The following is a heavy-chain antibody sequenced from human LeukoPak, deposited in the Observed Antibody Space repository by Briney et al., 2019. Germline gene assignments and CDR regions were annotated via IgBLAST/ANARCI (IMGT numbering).Heavy chain of an antibody. Sequence: ASVKVSCKASGYTFTSYYMHWVRQAPGQGLEWMGLINPTGGSTGYAQKFQGRVTMTRDMSTSTDYMELSSLRAEDTAVYYCAKENEWLVRLGAFDIWGQGTMVTVSS. J-gene: IGHJ3*02. CDR3: AKENEWLVRLGAFDI. CDR1: GYTFTSYY. V-gene: IGHV1-46*01. CDR2: INPTGGST. D-gene: IGHD6-19*01.